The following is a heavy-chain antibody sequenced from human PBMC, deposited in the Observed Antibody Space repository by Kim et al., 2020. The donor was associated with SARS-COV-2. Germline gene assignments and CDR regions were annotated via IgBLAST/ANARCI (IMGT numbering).Heavy chain of an antibody. CDR2: IKSKTDGGTT. CDR1: GFTFSNAW. V-gene: IGHV3-15*01. D-gene: IGHD3-9*01. Sequence: GGSLRLSCAASGFTFSNAWMSWVRQAPGKGLEWVGRIKSKTDGGTTDYAAPVKGRFTISRDDSKNTLYLQMNSLKTEDTAVYYCTTELRFFLLVIRYYGMDVWGQGTTVTVSS. J-gene: IGHJ6*02. CDR3: TTELRFFLLVIRYYGMDV.